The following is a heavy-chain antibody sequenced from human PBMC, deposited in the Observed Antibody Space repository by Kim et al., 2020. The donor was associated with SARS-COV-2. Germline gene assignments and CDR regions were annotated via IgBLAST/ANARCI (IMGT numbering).Heavy chain of an antibody. J-gene: IGHJ4*02. D-gene: IGHD4-17*01. CDR3: VKESIGLWYGDDFDY. CDR1: GFTFSSYG. V-gene: IGHV3-23*01. Sequence: GGSLRLSCVASGFTFSSYGMWWVRQSPGKGLELVADINASSDSISYADSVKGRFTVSRDNSKNTVYLQMNSLRVDDTAVYYCVKESIGLWYGDDFDYWGQGAQVTVSS. CDR2: INASSDSI.